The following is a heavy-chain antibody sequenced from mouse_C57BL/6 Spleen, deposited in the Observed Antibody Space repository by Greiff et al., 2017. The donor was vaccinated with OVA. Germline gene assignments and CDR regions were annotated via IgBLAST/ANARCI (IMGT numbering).Heavy chain of an antibody. D-gene: IGHD1-1*02. CDR3: ARSWDGRGDY. CDR2: IDPSDSYT. Sequence: VQLQQPGAELVMPGASVKLSCKASGYTFTSYWMHWVKQRPGQGLEWIGEIDPSDSYTNYNQKFKGKSTLTVDKSSSTAYMQLSSLTSEDSAVYYCARSWDGRGDYWGQGTTLTVSS. CDR1: GYTFTSYW. V-gene: IGHV1-69*01. J-gene: IGHJ2*01.